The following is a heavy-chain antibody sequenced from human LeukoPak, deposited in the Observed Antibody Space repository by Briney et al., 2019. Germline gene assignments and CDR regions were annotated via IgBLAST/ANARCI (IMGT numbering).Heavy chain of an antibody. J-gene: IGHJ6*03. CDR3: ARLLRTLYSSSWPYYYYYYMDV. V-gene: IGHV3-74*01. CDR1: GFTFSSYW. CDR2: INSDGSST. Sequence: GGSLRLSCAASGFTFSSYWMHWVRQAPGKGLVWVSRINSDGSSTSYADSVKGRFTISRDNAKNTLYLQMNSLRAEDTAVYYCARLLRTLYSSSWPYYYYYYMDVWGKGTTVTVSS. D-gene: IGHD6-13*01.